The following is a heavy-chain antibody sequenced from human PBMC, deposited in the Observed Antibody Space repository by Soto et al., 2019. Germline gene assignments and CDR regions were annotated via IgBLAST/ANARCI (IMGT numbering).Heavy chain of an antibody. Sequence: PGGSLRLSCAAYGFIFSNFGMHWVRQAPGKGLEWVAVVWYDGSNEHYADSVKGRFTISKDNSKNTLYLQMNSLRAEDTAMYYCARDDIPGVAVSTYGMDVWGQGTTVTVSS. CDR2: VWYDGSNE. D-gene: IGHD6-19*01. CDR3: ARDDIPGVAVSTYGMDV. J-gene: IGHJ6*02. CDR1: GFIFSNFG. V-gene: IGHV3-33*01.